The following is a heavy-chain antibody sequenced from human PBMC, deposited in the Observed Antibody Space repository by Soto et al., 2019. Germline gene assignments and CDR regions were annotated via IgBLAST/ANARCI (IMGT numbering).Heavy chain of an antibody. V-gene: IGHV1-69*13. CDR1: GGTFSSYA. CDR2: IIPIFGTA. D-gene: IGHD2-15*01. Sequence: SVKVSCKASGGTFSSYAISWVRQAPGQGLEWMGGIIPIFGTANYAQKFQGRVTITADESTSTAYMELSSLRSEDTAVYYCARGYCSGGSCYLDYYFDYWGQGTLVTVSS. CDR3: ARGYCSGGSCYLDYYFDY. J-gene: IGHJ4*02.